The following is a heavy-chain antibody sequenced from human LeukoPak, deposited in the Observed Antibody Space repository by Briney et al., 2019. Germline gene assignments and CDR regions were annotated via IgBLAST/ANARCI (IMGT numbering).Heavy chain of an antibody. CDR2: ISSSSSYI. CDR1: GFTFSSYS. CDR3: ARDYYGSGSYYKGSGFLY. D-gene: IGHD3-10*01. J-gene: IGHJ4*02. V-gene: IGHV3-21*01. Sequence: PGRSLRLSCAASGFTFSSYSMNWVRQAPGKGLEWVSSISSSSSYIYYADSVKGRFTISRDNAKNSLYLQMNSLRAEDTAVYYCARDYYGSGSYYKGSGFLYWGQGTLVTVSS.